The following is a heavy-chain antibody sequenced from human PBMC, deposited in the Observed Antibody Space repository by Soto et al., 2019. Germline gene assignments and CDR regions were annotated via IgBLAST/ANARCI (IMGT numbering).Heavy chain of an antibody. J-gene: IGHJ4*02. CDR1: GFTFSSYA. CDR2: ISSNGGST. Sequence: EVQLAESGGGLVQPGGSLRLSCAASGFTFSSYAMHWVRQAPGKGLEYVSAISSNGGSTYYANSVKGRFTISRDNSKNTLYLQMGCLRAEDMAVYDCARMYDFWSGPTLDYWGQGTLVTVSS. D-gene: IGHD3-3*01. V-gene: IGHV3-64*01. CDR3: ARMYDFWSGPTLDY.